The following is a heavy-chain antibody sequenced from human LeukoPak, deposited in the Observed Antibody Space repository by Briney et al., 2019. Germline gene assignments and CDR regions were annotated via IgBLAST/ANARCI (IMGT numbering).Heavy chain of an antibody. Sequence: PGGSLRLSCAASGFTFSTYAMSWVRQAPGKGLEWVSVSSGSGSSTYYADSVKGRFTISRDNSKNTLYLQMSSLRAEDTAVYYCAKRRVGGDAFDIWGQGTAVTVSS. CDR1: GFTFSTYA. V-gene: IGHV3-23*01. J-gene: IGHJ3*02. CDR3: AKRRVGGDAFDI. CDR2: SSGSGSST. D-gene: IGHD4-23*01.